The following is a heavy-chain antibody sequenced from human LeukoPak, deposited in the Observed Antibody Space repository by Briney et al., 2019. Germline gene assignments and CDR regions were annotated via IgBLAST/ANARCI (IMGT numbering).Heavy chain of an antibody. CDR1: GGSISSSSCY. CDR2: IYYSGST. D-gene: IGHD2-2*01. Sequence: SETLSLTCTVSGGSISSSSCYWGWIRQPPGKGLEWIGSIYYSGSTYYNPSLKSRVTISVNTSKKQFSRQPISVTAADTAVYYCARGRVVPAAMAYYYYYYYMDVWGKGTTVTVSS. CDR3: ARGRVVPAAMAYYYYYYYMDV. V-gene: IGHV4-39*01. J-gene: IGHJ6*03.